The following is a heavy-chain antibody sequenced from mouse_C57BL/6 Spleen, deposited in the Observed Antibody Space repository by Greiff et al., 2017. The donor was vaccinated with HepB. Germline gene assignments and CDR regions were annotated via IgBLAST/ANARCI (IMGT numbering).Heavy chain of an antibody. Sequence: EVQGVESGGGLVKPGGSLKLSCAASGFTFSSYAMSWVRQTPEKRLEWVATISDGGSYTYYPDNVKGRFTISSDNAKNNLYLQMSHLKSEDTAMYYCASHGLRPYYYAMDYWGQGTSVTVSS. CDR3: ASHGLRPYYYAMDY. J-gene: IGHJ4*01. CDR1: GFTFSSYA. V-gene: IGHV5-4*01. D-gene: IGHD2-2*01. CDR2: ISDGGSYT.